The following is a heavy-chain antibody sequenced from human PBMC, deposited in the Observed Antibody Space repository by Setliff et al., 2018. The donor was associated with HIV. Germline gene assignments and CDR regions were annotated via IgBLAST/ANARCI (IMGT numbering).Heavy chain of an antibody. J-gene: IGHJ4*02. V-gene: IGHV3-48*03. D-gene: IGHD3-22*01. Sequence: GGSLRLSCAASGFIFNDFEMNWVRQAPGKGLEWVSYISSSGSTIHYADSVKGRFTISRDNAKNSPYLQLNSLRAEDTAVYYCSKWLSVGGQGTLVTVSS. CDR1: GFIFNDFE. CDR2: ISSSGSTI. CDR3: SKWLSV.